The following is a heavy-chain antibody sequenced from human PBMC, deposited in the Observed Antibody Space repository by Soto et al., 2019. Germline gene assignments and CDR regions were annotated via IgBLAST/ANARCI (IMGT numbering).Heavy chain of an antibody. J-gene: IGHJ3*02. D-gene: IGHD6-13*01. V-gene: IGHV4-59*01. CDR2: IYYSGRT. Sequence: QVQLQESGPGLVKPSESLSLTCTVSDGSISSYYWSWIRQPPGKGLEWLGYIYYSGRTNYNPSLKSRVTISVDTSMNQFTLKLSSVTAADTAVYYCAREGYSSSWYAGGAIEIWGQGTMVTVS. CDR3: AREGYSSSWYAGGAIEI. CDR1: DGSISSYY.